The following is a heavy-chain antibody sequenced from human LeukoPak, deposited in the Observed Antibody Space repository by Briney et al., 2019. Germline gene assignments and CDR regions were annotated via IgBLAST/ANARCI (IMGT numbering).Heavy chain of an antibody. V-gene: IGHV3-66*01. J-gene: IGHJ4*02. CDR2: IYSGGST. Sequence: GGSLRLSCAASGFTFSSYSMNWVRQAPGKGLEWVSVIYSGGSTYYADSVKGRFTISRDNSKNTLYLQMNSLRAEDTAVYYCASSSAGFFDYWGQGTLVTVSS. CDR1: GFTFSSYS. CDR3: ASSSAGFFDY.